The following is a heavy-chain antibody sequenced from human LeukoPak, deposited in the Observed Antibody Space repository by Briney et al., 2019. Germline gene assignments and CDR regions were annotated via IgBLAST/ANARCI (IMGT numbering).Heavy chain of an antibody. V-gene: IGHV5-51*01. CDR2: IYPGDSDT. Sequence: GESLKISCKGSGYSFTSYWIGWVRQMPGKGLEWVGIIYPGDSDTRYSPSFQGQVTISADKSISTAYLQWSSLKASDTAMYYCARMEYYYDSSGYELDYWGQGTLVTVSS. CDR1: GYSFTSYW. J-gene: IGHJ4*02. CDR3: ARMEYYYDSSGYELDY. D-gene: IGHD3-22*01.